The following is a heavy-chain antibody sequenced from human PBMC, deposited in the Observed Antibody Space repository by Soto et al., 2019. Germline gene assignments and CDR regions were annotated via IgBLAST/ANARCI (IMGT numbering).Heavy chain of an antibody. CDR3: VKAQGLVFGYFNY. V-gene: IGHV3-30*18. J-gene: IGHJ4*02. D-gene: IGHD3-10*02. Sequence: QVQLVESGGGVVQPGRSLRLSCAASGLTFSSYGMHWVRQAPGKGLEWLTFISHDGSKTYYADSVKGRFTISRDNSKITQYLQRNSLRTEDTALYYCVKAQGLVFGYFNYWGQGTLVTVSS. CDR2: ISHDGSKT. CDR1: GLTFSSYG.